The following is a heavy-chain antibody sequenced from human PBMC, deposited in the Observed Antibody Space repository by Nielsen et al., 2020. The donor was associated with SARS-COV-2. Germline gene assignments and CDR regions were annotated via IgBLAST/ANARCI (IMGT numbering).Heavy chain of an antibody. Sequence: GESLKISCAASGFTFSNYEMNWVRQAPGKGLEWVSYISSSGSTIYYADSVKGRFTISRDNAKNSLYLQMNSLRAEDTAVYYCARAEVLRFLEWLPHSDYGMDVWGQGTTVTVSS. J-gene: IGHJ6*02. CDR1: GFTFSNYE. D-gene: IGHD3-3*01. V-gene: IGHV3-48*03. CDR2: ISSSGSTI. CDR3: ARAEVLRFLEWLPHSDYGMDV.